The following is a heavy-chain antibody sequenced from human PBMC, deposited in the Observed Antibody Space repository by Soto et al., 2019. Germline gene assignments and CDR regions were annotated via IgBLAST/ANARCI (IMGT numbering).Heavy chain of an antibody. D-gene: IGHD4-4*01. J-gene: IGHJ4*02. Sequence: QVQLVQSGAEVKKPGASVKVSCKVSGYTLTELSMHWVRQAPGKGLEWMGGFDPEDGETIYAQKFQGRVTMTEDTSTDTAYMGLSSLRSEDTAVYYCATGLSQARGYGYSTVFDYWGQGTLVTVSS. CDR2: FDPEDGET. V-gene: IGHV1-24*01. CDR1: GYTLTELS. CDR3: ATGLSQARGYGYSTVFDY.